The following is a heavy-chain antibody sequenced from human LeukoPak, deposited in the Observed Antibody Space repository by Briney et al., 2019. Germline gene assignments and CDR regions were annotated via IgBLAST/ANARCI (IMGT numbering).Heavy chain of an antibody. J-gene: IGHJ4*02. Sequence: GGSLRLSCAASGFTFSSYSMNWVRQAPGKGLEWVSYISSSSSTIYYADSVKGRFTISRDNAKNSLYLQMNSLRAEDTAVYYCARDREISYSSGWLLAYWGQGTLVTVSS. CDR3: ARDREISYSSGWLLAY. CDR1: GFTFSSYS. V-gene: IGHV3-48*01. CDR2: ISSSSSTI. D-gene: IGHD6-19*01.